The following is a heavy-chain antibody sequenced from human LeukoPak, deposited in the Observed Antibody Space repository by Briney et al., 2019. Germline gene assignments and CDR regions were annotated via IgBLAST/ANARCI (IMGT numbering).Heavy chain of an antibody. J-gene: IGHJ4*02. CDR1: GGTFSGYY. CDR2: INPNSGGT. Sequence: ASVKVSCKASGGTFSGYYMHWVRQAPGQGLEWMGWINPNSGGTNYAQKFQGRVTMTEDTSTDTAYMELSSLRSEDTAVYYCATLRFLGGFDYWGQGTLVTVSS. CDR3: ATLRFLGGFDY. D-gene: IGHD3-3*01. V-gene: IGHV1-2*02.